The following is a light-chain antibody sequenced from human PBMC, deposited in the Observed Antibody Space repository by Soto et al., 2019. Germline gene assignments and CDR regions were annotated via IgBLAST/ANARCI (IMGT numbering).Light chain of an antibody. V-gene: IGKV3-15*01. J-gene: IGKJ1*01. CDR2: GAS. CDR3: QQYNNWPL. Sequence: EIVMTQSPATLSVSPGERATISCRASQSVSSNLAWYQQKPGQAPRLLIYGASTRATGIPARFSGSGSGTEFTFTISSLQSEDFAVYYCQQYNNWPLFGQGTKVDIK. CDR1: QSVSSN.